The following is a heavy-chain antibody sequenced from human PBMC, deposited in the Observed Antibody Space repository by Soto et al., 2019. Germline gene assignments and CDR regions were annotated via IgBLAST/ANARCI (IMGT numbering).Heavy chain of an antibody. V-gene: IGHV3-74*01. CDR1: GFTFRKFW. J-gene: IGHJ1*01. Sequence: EVQLVQSWGGLAQPGKSLRLSCAASGFTFRKFWMHWVRQVPGKGPVWVSYISSDGTTTDYADSVKGRFTISRDNAKDTLYLQMDSLRAEDTAVYYCAIQDCTNDVCLEAAVTVGGALESWGQGTLVTVSS. CDR3: AIQDCTNDVCLEAAVTVGGALES. D-gene: IGHD2-8*01. CDR2: ISSDGTTT.